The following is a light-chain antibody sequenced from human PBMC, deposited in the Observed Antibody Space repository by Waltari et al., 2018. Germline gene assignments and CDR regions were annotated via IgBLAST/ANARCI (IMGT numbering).Light chain of an antibody. Sequence: QSALTQPASVSGSPGQSITISCTGTSSDVGGYNYDSWYQQHPGKAPKLMIFDVSKRPAGVSNRFSGSKSGSTASLTISGLQAEDEADFYCNSYTSSSTWVFGGGTKLTVL. V-gene: IGLV2-14*01. CDR3: NSYTSSSTWV. CDR2: DVS. J-gene: IGLJ3*02. CDR1: SSDVGGYNY.